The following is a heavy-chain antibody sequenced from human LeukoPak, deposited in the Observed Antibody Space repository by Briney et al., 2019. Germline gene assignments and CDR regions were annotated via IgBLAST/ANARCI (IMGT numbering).Heavy chain of an antibody. CDR2: ISYYGSNK. Sequence: GGSLRLSCAASGFTFSSYAMHWVRQASGKGLEWVAVISYYGSNKYYADSVKGRFTISRDNSKNTLYLQMNSLRAEDTAVYYCARDRVGVQVPAANTNWFDPWGQGTLVTVSS. CDR3: ARDRVGVQVPAANTNWFDP. D-gene: IGHD2-2*01. V-gene: IGHV3-30-3*01. J-gene: IGHJ5*02. CDR1: GFTFSSYA.